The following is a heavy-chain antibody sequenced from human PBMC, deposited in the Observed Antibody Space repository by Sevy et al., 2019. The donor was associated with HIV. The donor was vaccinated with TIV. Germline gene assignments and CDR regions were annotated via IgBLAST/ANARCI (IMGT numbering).Heavy chain of an antibody. J-gene: IGHJ4*02. Sequence: LRETLSLTCSVSDDSTSSSNYFWGWIRQPPGKGLEWIGSIYYTATTYYNPSLKSRFTLSVDTSKKQFSLKLSSVTAADTAVYYCARHGSWSFYFDYWGQGLLVTVSS. CDR2: IYYTATT. D-gene: IGHD6-13*01. V-gene: IGHV4-39*01. CDR1: DDSTSSSNYF. CDR3: ARHGSWSFYFDY.